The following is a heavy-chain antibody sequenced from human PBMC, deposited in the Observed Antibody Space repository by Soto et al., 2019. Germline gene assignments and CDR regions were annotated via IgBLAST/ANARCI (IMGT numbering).Heavy chain of an antibody. J-gene: IGHJ6*02. CDR1: GFTFSSNA. CDR2: ISGSGDNT. Sequence: EVQLLESGGGLVQPGRSPRLSCAASGFTFSSNAMTWVRQAPGMGLQWVSTISGSGDNTYYADSVRGRFTISRDNSKNTLYLQMNSLRAEDTAVYYCANQRPRGYYYYGMDVWGQGTTVTVSS. CDR3: ANQRPRGYYYYGMDV. V-gene: IGHV3-23*01. D-gene: IGHD6-25*01.